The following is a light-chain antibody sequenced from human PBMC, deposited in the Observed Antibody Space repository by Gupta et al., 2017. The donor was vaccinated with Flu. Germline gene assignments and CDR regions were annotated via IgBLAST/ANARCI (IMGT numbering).Light chain of an antibody. CDR2: SSS. V-gene: IGKV1-39*01. J-gene: IGKJ2*03. Sequence: DIQVTQSPPSLSASVGDRVTISCRASQGIREKLSWYQQRPGQAPQSLIHSSSQLQSGVPSRFSGSGSGTDFTLTISSLQPEDSGTFYCQQSYITPFSFGQGTRLEI. CDR3: QQSYITPFS. CDR1: QGIREK.